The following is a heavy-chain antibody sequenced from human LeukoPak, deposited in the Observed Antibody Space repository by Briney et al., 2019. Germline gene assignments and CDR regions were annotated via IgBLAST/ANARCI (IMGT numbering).Heavy chain of an antibody. J-gene: IGHJ5*01. V-gene: IGHV3-23*01. CDR1: GFSFSSYA. D-gene: IGHD6-6*01. Sequence: GGSLRLSCAASGFSFSSYAMNWVRQAPGKGLEWVSSGHSDGTTYYADSVKGRFTISRDNSKNTLSLQMNSLRAEDTAVYYCAKGSRIAARPTIWFDSWGQGTPDTVSS. CDR3: AKGSRIAARPTIWFDS. CDR2: SGHSDGTT.